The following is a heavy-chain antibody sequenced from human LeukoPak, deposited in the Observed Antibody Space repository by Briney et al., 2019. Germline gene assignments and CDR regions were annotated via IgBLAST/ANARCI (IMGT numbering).Heavy chain of an antibody. CDR2: ISWDSGNT. Sequence: GGSLRLFCILSGFSLDDYAMHWARQAPGEGLEWVSSISWDSGNTAYADCVTGRLTIATYNAKNSLYMQMNSVRREDTAFFYHIKDMVFDLLKDPFDMWGRRRMVSVCS. J-gene: IGHJ3*02. D-gene: IGHD2-21*01. CDR1: GFSLDDYA. V-gene: IGHV3-9*01. CDR3: IKDMVFDLLKDPFDM.